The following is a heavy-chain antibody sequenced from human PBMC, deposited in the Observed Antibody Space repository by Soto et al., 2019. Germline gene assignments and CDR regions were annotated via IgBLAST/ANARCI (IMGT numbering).Heavy chain of an antibody. CDR3: ARIDGYNYNWFEP. D-gene: IGHD5-12*01. V-gene: IGHV4-59*01. J-gene: IGHJ5*02. CDR1: VGSISSYY. Sequence: SETLSLTCTVSVGSISSYYWSLIRQPPGKGLEWIGYIYYSGSTNYNPSLKIRVTISVDTSKNHFSLKLSSVTAADTPVYYCARIDGYNYNWFEPWGQGTMVTVSS. CDR2: IYYSGST.